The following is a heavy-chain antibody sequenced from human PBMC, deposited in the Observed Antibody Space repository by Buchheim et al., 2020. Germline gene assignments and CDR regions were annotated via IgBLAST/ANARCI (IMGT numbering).Heavy chain of an antibody. V-gene: IGHV3-30*18. D-gene: IGHD2-21*02. J-gene: IGHJ5*02. CDR3: AKLCGGDCLWGS. CDR1: GFTFSSYG. CDR2: ISYDGSNK. Sequence: QVQLVESGGGVVQPGRSLRLSCAASGFTFSSYGMHWVRQAPGKGLEWVAVISYDGSNKYYADSVKGRFTISRDNSKNTLYLQMNSLRAEDTAVYYCAKLCGGDCLWGSWGQGTL.